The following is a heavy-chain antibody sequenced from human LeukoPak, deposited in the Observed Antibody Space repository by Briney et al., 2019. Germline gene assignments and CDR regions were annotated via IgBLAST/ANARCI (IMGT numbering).Heavy chain of an antibody. CDR3: ARDRSQRAYSYGPDGE. Sequence: PGRSLRLSCAASGFTFSSNAMHWVRQAPGKGLEWAAVISYDGSNKFYADSVKGRFTISRDNSKNTLFLQMNSLRAEDTAVYYCARDRSQRAYSYGPDGEWGQGTLVTVSS. CDR1: GFTFSSNA. D-gene: IGHD5-18*01. CDR2: ISYDGSNK. V-gene: IGHV3-30*01. J-gene: IGHJ4*02.